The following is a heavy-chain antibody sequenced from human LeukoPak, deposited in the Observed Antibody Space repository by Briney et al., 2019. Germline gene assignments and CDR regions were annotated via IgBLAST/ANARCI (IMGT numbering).Heavy chain of an antibody. CDR1: GFTFSNAC. V-gene: IGHV3-15*01. D-gene: IGHD3-22*01. J-gene: IGHJ4*02. Sequence: KPGGSLRLSCAASGFTFSNACMSWVRQAPGKGREWVGRIKSKTDGGTTDYAAPVKGRFTISRDDSKNTLYLQMNSLKTEDTAVYYCTTEYDSSGYPPWNYWGQGTLVTVSS. CDR3: TTEYDSSGYPPWNY. CDR2: IKSKTDGGTT.